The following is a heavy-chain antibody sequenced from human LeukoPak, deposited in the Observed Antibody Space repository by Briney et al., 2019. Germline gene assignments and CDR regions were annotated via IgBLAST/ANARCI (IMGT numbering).Heavy chain of an antibody. D-gene: IGHD6-19*01. CDR3: AKDSSGWYHWFDP. V-gene: IGHV3-21*04. Sequence: GGSLRLSCAASGFTFSSYSMNWVRQALGKGLEWVSSISSSSSYIYYADSVKGRFTISRDNSKNTLYLQMNSLRAEDTALYYCAKDSSGWYHWFDPWGQGTLVTVSS. CDR1: GFTFSSYS. J-gene: IGHJ5*02. CDR2: ISSSSSYI.